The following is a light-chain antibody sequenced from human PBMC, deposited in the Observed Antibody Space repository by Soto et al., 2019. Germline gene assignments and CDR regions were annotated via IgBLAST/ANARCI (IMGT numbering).Light chain of an antibody. CDR3: QHYFNIPFT. J-gene: IGKJ3*01. V-gene: IGKV4-1*01. CDR2: WAS. CDR1: QSVLDSSMNKNQ. Sequence: IVMTQSPDSLAVSLGETATINFKSSQSVLDSSMNKNQLVLYQQKPGQPPKLLIYWASTRPSGVPYRFSGGGFGADLTLTISSLQAEDVAVYYCQHYFNIPFTFCPGTKVDIK.